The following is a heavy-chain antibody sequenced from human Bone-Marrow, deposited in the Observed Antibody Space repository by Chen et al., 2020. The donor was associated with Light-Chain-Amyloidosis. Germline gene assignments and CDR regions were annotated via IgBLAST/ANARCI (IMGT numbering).Heavy chain of an antibody. CDR2: IYPDDSDA. V-gene: IGHV5-51*01. CDR1: GSTFPNYW. D-gene: IGHD5-12*01. J-gene: IGHJ4*02. Sequence: EVQLEQPGPEAKKPGESLKISCKGSGSTFPNYWIGWVRQMPGKGLEWMGVIYPDDSDARYCPSFEGQVTISADKSITTAYLQWRSLKASDTAMYYCARRRDGYNFDYWGQGTLVTVSS. CDR3: ARRRDGYNFDY.